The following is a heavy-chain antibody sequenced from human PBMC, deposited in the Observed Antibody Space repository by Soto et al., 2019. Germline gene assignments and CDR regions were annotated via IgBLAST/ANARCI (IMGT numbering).Heavy chain of an antibody. CDR2: IYHSGST. J-gene: IGHJ6*02. CDR3: ARAHYGDYGYGMDV. D-gene: IGHD4-17*01. V-gene: IGHV4-30-2*01. Sequence: QLHLQESGSELVKPSQTLALTCAVSGGSISSGGYSWSWIRQPPGKGLEWIGYIYHSGSTYYNPSRKSRVTISVDRSKNQFSLKLSSVTAADTAVYYCARAHYGDYGYGMDVWGQGTTGTGSS. CDR1: GGSISSGGYS.